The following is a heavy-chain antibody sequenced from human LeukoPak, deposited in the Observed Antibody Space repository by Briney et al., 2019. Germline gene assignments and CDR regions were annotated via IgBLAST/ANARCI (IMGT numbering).Heavy chain of an antibody. J-gene: IGHJ4*02. Sequence: GGSLRLSCAASGFTVSSNYMSWVRQAPGKGLEWVSVIYSGGSTYYADSVKGRFTISRDSSKNTLFLQMNSLRAEDTALYFCARKAQYNGHYPLNYWGQGTLVTVSS. D-gene: IGHD1-7*01. CDR1: GFTVSSNY. CDR2: IYSGGST. CDR3: ARKAQYNGHYPLNY. V-gene: IGHV3-53*01.